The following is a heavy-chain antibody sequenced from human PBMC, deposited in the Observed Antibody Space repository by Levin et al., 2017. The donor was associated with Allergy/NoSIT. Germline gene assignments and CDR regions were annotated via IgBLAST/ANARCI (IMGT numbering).Heavy chain of an antibody. J-gene: IGHJ4*02. CDR3: AKMGGPDEYYFDY. CDR1: GFTFDDYA. V-gene: IGHV3-9*01. D-gene: IGHD1-14*01. CDR2: ISWNSGSI. Sequence: PGGSLRLSCAASGFTFDDYAMHWVRQAPGKGLEWVSGISWNSGSIGYADSVKGRFTISRDNAKNSLYLQMNSLRAEDTALYYCAKMGGPDEYYFDYWGQGTLVTVSS.